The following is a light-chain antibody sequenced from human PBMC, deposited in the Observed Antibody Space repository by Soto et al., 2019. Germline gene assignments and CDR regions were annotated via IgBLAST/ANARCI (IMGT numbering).Light chain of an antibody. CDR2: GAS. J-gene: IGKJ1*01. CDR1: QSVSSSY. Sequence: EIVLTQSPGTLSLSPGERATLSCRASQSVSSSYLAWYQQKPGQAPRLLIYGASSTATGIPDRFSGSGSGTDCTRTITRLEPEDFAVYYCQQYGSSPWTFGQGTKVEIK. CDR3: QQYGSSPWT. V-gene: IGKV3-20*01.